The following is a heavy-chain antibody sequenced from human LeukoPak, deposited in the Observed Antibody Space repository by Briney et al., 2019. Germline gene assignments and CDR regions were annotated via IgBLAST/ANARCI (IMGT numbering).Heavy chain of an antibody. CDR3: AKARDGYSNYFDC. CDR2: ISGSGGST. D-gene: IGHD5-24*01. CDR1: GFTFSSYA. V-gene: IGHV3-23*01. Sequence: GGSLRLSCAASGFTFSSYAMSWVRQAPGKGLEWVSAISGSGGSTYYADSVKGRFTISRDNSKNTLYLQMNSLRAEDTAAYYCAKARDGYSNYFDCWGQGTLVTVSS. J-gene: IGHJ4*02.